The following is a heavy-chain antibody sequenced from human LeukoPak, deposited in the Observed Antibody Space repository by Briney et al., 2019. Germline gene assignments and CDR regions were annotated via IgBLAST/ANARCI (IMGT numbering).Heavy chain of an antibody. CDR1: GYTFTSYG. CDR2: ISAYNGNT. D-gene: IGHD3-3*01. V-gene: IGHV1-18*01. CDR3: ARGEYYDFWSGYYSGYYYMDV. Sequence: ASVKVSCKASGYTFTSYGISWVRQAPGQGLEWMGWISAYNGNTNYAQKLQGRVTMTTDTSTSTAYMELRSLRSDDTAVYYCARGEYYDFWSGYYSGYYYMDVWGKGTTVTVSS. J-gene: IGHJ6*03.